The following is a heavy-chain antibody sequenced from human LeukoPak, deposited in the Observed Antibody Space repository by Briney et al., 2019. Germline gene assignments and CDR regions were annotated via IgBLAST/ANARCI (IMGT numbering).Heavy chain of an antibody. V-gene: IGHV4-39*01. J-gene: IGHJ3*02. CDR3: ATSLRFLDAFDI. CDR2: IYYSGST. Sequence: SETLSLTCTVSGGSISSSSYYWGWIRQPPGKGLEWIGSIYYSGSTYYNPSLKSRVTISVDTSKNQFSLKLSSVTAADTAVYYCATSLRFLDAFDIWGQGTMVTVSS. CDR1: GGSISSSSYY. D-gene: IGHD3-16*02.